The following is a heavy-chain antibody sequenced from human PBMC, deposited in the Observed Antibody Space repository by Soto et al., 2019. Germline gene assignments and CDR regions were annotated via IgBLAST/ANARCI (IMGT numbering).Heavy chain of an antibody. CDR1: GYTFTIYY. D-gene: IGHD6-19*01. J-gene: IGHJ4*02. CDR2: INPSGGST. CDR3: ARPSSSGWYNFGY. Sequence: GASVKVSCKASGYTFTIYYMHCVLQSPGQWLEWMGIINPSGGSTSYAQKSQGRVTMTRDTSTSTVYMELSSLRSEDTAVYYCARPSSSGWYNFGYWGQGTPVTVSS. V-gene: IGHV1-46*01.